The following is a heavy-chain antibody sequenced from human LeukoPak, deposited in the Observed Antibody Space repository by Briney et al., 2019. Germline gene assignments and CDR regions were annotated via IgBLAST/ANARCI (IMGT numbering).Heavy chain of an antibody. CDR2: INAYNGNT. V-gene: IGHV1-18*04. D-gene: IGHD5-12*01. J-gene: IGHJ6*02. Sequence: ASVKVSCKASGYTFTSYGISWVRQAPGQGLEWMGRINAYNGNTNYAQKLQGRVTMTTDTSTSTAYMELRSLRSDDTAGYYCARDLDIVARSYYYYGMDVWGQGTTVTDSS. CDR3: ARDLDIVARSYYYYGMDV. CDR1: GYTFTSYG.